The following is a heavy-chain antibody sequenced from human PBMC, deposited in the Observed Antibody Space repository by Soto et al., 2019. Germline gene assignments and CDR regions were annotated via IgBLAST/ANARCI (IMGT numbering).Heavy chain of an antibody. J-gene: IGHJ4*02. CDR1: GGSISSSSYY. Sequence: QLQLQESGPGLVKPSETLSLTCTVSGGSISSSSYYWGWIRQPPGKGLEWIGSIYYSGSTYYNPSLKSRVTISVDTSNNQFSLKLSSVTAADTAVYYCATRSRGFYDSSGYYPLDYWGQGTLVTVSS. D-gene: IGHD3-22*01. CDR2: IYYSGST. CDR3: ATRSRGFYDSSGYYPLDY. V-gene: IGHV4-39*01.